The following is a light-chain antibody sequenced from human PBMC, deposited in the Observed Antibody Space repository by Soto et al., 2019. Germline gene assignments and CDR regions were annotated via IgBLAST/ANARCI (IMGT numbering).Light chain of an antibody. CDR3: QQYGSSAWT. Sequence: EIVLTQSPGTLSLSPGERATLSCRASQSVSSSYLAWYQQKPGQAPRLLIYGASSRATGIPDRFSGSGSGTDFNLTISILEPEDFAVYYCQQYGSSAWTFGQGSKVEIK. V-gene: IGKV3-20*01. CDR1: QSVSSSY. CDR2: GAS. J-gene: IGKJ1*01.